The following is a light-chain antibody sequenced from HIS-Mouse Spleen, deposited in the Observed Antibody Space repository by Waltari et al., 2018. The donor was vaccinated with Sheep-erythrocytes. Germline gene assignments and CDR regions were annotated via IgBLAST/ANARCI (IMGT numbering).Light chain of an antibody. Sequence: DIQMTQSPSTLSASVGDRVTITCRASQSISSWLAWYQQKPVKAPKLLNYKASSLESGVPSRFSGSGSGTEFTLTISSLQPDDFATYYCQQYNSYSPVYTFGQGTKLEIK. CDR1: QSISSW. V-gene: IGKV1-5*03. J-gene: IGKJ2*01. CDR2: KAS. CDR3: QQYNSYSPVYT.